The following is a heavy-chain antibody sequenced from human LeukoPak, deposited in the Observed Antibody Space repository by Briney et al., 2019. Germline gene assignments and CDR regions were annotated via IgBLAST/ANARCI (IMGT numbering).Heavy chain of an antibody. CDR1: GGTFSSYA. CDR3: ARGVGYCSGGSCYYYYMDV. CDR2: IIPTFGTA. Sequence: ASVKVSCKASGGTFSSYAISWVRQAPGQGLEWMGRIIPTFGTANYAQKFQGRVTITTDESTSTAYMELSSLRSEDTAVYYCARGVGYCSGGSCYYYYMDVWGKGTTVTVSS. D-gene: IGHD2-15*01. J-gene: IGHJ6*03. V-gene: IGHV1-69*05.